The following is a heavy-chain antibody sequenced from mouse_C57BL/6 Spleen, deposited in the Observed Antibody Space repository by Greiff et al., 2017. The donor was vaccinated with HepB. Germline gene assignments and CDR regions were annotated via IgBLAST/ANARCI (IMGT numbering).Heavy chain of an antibody. CDR1: GFTFSDYG. V-gene: IGHV5-17*01. CDR3: ARPYDGYYPYYIDY. CDR2: ISSGSSTI. J-gene: IGHJ2*01. Sequence: EVQRVESGGGLVKPGGSLKLSCAASGFTFSDYGMHWVRQAPEKGLEWVAYISSGSSTIYYADTVKGRFTISRDNAKNTLFLQMTSLRSEDTAMYYCARPYDGYYPYYIDYWGQGTTLTVSS. D-gene: IGHD2-3*01.